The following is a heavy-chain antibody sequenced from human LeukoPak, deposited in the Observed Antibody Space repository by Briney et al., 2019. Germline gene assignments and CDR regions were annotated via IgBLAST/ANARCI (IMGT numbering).Heavy chain of an antibody. D-gene: IGHD3-22*01. V-gene: IGHV4-31*03. Sequence: SQTLSLTCTVSGGSVSSGSYYWSWVRQHPGKGLEWIGYIYYSGNSNYNPSLKSRVTISVDTPKNQFSLKLSSVTAADTAVYYCARGYYFDSAGRSDAFDIWGQGTMVTVSS. CDR3: ARGYYFDSAGRSDAFDI. CDR2: IYYSGNS. CDR1: GGSVSSGSYY. J-gene: IGHJ3*02.